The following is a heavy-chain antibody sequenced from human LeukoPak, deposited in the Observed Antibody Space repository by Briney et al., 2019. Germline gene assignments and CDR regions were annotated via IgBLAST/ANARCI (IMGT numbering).Heavy chain of an antibody. CDR1: GFTFSSYA. V-gene: IGHV3-23*01. CDR2: ISGSGGST. D-gene: IGHD3-16*01. CDR3: AKDTLGELPRPYYFDY. Sequence: GGSLRLSCAASGFTFSSYAMSWVRQAPGKGLEWVSAISGSGGSTYYADSVKGRFTISRDNSKNTLYLQMNSLRAEDTAVYYCAKDTLGELPRPYYFDYWGQGTLVTVSS. J-gene: IGHJ4*02.